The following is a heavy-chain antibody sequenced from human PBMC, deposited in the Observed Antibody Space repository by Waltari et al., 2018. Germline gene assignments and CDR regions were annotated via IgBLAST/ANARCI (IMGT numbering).Heavy chain of an antibody. V-gene: IGHV1-3*01. CDR1: GYPFTSYI. Sequence: QVQLVQSGAEVKRPGASVKVSCKTSGYPFTSYIIHWLRQAPGQSPEWMGLIHAVNGNTKYSQKFQDRVTITRDTYASTVYMELSSLRSEDPGVYFCAREGVPAAVRADYYYPMDVWGQGTTVTVSS. CDR3: AREGVPAAVRADYYYPMDV. CDR2: IHAVNGNT. D-gene: IGHD2-2*01. J-gene: IGHJ6*02.